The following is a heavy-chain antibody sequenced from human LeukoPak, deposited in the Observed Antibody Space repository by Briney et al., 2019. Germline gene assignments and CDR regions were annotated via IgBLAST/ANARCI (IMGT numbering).Heavy chain of an antibody. V-gene: IGHV5-51*01. CDR2: IYPGDSDT. CDR1: GYSFSNEW. D-gene: IGHD2-15*01. J-gene: IGHJ4*02. CDR3: ARRGCNGGSCYGY. Sequence: GESLKISCKGSGYSFSNEWIGWVRQMPGRGLEWMGIIYPGDSDTRYSPSFQGQVTISADKSISTAYLQWSSLEASDTAMYYCARRGCNGGSCYGYWGQGTLVTVPS.